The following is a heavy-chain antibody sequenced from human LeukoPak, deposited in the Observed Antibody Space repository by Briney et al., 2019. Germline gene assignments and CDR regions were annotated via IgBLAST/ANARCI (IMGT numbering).Heavy chain of an antibody. CDR1: GGSISSYY. CDR3: ARQGHIAVAFYFDY. D-gene: IGHD6-19*01. J-gene: IGHJ4*02. Sequence: SETLSLTCTVSGGSISSYYWSWIRQPPGKGLEWIGYIYYSGSTNYNPSLKSRVTISVDTSKNQFSLKLSSVTAADTAVYYCARQGHIAVAFYFDYWGQGTLVTVSS. V-gene: IGHV4-59*08. CDR2: IYYSGST.